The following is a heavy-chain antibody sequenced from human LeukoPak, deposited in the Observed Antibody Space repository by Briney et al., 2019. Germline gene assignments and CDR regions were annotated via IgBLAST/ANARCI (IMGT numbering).Heavy chain of an antibody. CDR1: GLSLSNYP. D-gene: IGHD1-14*01. CDR2: ISYDGSNK. Sequence: PGGSLRLSCEASGLSLSNYPMHWVRQAPGKGLEWVAVISYDGSNKYYADSVKGRFTISRDNSKNTLYLQMNSLRAEDTAVYYCARDLNGGPEYYYGMDVWGQGTTVTVSS. CDR3: ARDLNGGPEYYYGMDV. V-gene: IGHV3-30-3*01. J-gene: IGHJ6*02.